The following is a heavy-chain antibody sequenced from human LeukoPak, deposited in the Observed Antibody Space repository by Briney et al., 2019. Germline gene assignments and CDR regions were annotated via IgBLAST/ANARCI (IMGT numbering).Heavy chain of an antibody. V-gene: IGHV7-4-1*02. CDR3: ARGRSPQNIWFGEVSHHYYMDV. Sequence: GASVKVSCKASGYSFTSFGMNWVRQAPGQGLEWLGWINTNTGNPTYAQGFTGRFVFSLDTSVSTAYLQISSLKAEDSVVYYCARGRSPQNIWFGEVSHHYYMDVWGKGTTVTVSS. CDR1: GYSFTSFG. CDR2: INTNTGNP. D-gene: IGHD3-10*01. J-gene: IGHJ6*03.